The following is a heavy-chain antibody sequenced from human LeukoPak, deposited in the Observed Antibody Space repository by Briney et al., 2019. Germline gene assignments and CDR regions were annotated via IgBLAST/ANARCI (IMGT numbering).Heavy chain of an antibody. CDR2: VYTTGNT. Sequence: SETLSLTCTVSSGSINSYFWGWVRQPAGRGLEWIGRVYTTGNTHYNPSLKSRLTMSIDTSKRQFSLNLRSVTAADTAIYYCARHGYTASHYFLDYWSQGTLVTVSS. V-gene: IGHV4-4*07. CDR1: SGSINSYF. CDR3: ARHGYTASHYFLDY. D-gene: IGHD3-16*01. J-gene: IGHJ4*02.